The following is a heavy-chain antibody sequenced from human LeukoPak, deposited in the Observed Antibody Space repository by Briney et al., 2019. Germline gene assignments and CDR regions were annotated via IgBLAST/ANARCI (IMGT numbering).Heavy chain of an antibody. CDR3: ARHNYVFDY. CDR2: IKKDGTKK. J-gene: IGHJ4*02. Sequence: GGSLRLSCAASGFTFSNYWMTWVRQAPGKGLEWVANIKKDGTKKYYVDSVRGRFTISRDNAKNSLYLQMNSLRAEDTAVYYCARHNYVFDYWGQGTLVTVSS. D-gene: IGHD4-11*01. V-gene: IGHV3-7*01. CDR1: GFTFSNYW.